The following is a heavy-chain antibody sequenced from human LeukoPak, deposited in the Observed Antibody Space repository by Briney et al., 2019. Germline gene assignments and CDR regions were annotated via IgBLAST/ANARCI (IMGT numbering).Heavy chain of an antibody. V-gene: IGHV3-73*01. Sequence: GGSLRLSCAASGFTFSSYWMSWVRQASGKGLEWVGRIRSKANSYATAYAASVKGRFTISRDDSKNTAYLQMNSLKTEDTAVYYCTRQEPLWFGELTGRGFDYWGQGTLVTVSS. D-gene: IGHD3-10*01. CDR2: IRSKANSYAT. CDR1: GFTFSSYW. J-gene: IGHJ4*02. CDR3: TRQEPLWFGELTGRGFDY.